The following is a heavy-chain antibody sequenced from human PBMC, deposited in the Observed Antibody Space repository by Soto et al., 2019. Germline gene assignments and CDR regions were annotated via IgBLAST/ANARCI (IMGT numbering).Heavy chain of an antibody. Sequence: VQLVESGGGLVQPGGSLRLSCAASGFTFSSYEMNWVRQAPGKGLEWVSYISSSGSTIYYADSVKGRFTISRDNAKNSLYLQMNSLRAEDTAVYYCASGGDWSPYFQHWGQGTLVTVSS. CDR1: GFTFSSYE. V-gene: IGHV3-48*03. CDR3: ASGGDWSPYFQH. J-gene: IGHJ1*01. CDR2: ISSSGSTI. D-gene: IGHD2-21*02.